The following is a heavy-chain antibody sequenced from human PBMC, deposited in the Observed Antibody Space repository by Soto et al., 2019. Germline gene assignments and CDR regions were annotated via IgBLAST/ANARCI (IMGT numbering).Heavy chain of an antibody. Sequence: SETLSLTCTVSGDSISGYYWSWIRQPPGKGLEWIGYIYYSGSTNYNPSLKSRVTISVDTSKNQFSLKLSSVTAADTAVYYCARLRGFWSQKERVSVCYMDVWGKGTTVTVSS. CDR2: IYYSGST. CDR3: ARLRGFWSQKERVSVCYMDV. V-gene: IGHV4-59*08. D-gene: IGHD3-3*01. CDR1: GDSISGYY. J-gene: IGHJ6*03.